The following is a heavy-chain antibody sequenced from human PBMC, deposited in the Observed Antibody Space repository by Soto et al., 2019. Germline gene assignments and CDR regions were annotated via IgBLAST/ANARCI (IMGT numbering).Heavy chain of an antibody. V-gene: IGHV4-4*02. CDR2: IYHSGST. J-gene: IGHJ3*02. Sequence: QVQLQESGPGLVKPSGTLSLTCAVSGGSISSSYWWSWVRQPPGKGLEWIGEIYHSGSTNYNPSLKSRVTIPVDKSKNQFSLKLSSVTASDTAVYYCARRRITMIVVVFDAFDIWGQGTMVTVSS. CDR3: ARRRITMIVVVFDAFDI. CDR1: GGSISSSYW. D-gene: IGHD3-22*01.